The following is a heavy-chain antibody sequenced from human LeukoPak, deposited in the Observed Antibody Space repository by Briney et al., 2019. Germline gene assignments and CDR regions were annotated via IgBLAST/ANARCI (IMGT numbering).Heavy chain of an antibody. CDR3: AKESLRFLEWLPLTPYGMDV. V-gene: IGHV3-23*01. CDR1: GFTFSSYA. D-gene: IGHD3-3*01. CDR2: ISGSGGST. Sequence: GGSLRLSCAASGFTFSSYAMSWVRQAPGKGLEWVSAISGSGGSTYYADSVKGRFTISRDNSKNTLYLQMNSLRAEDTAVYYCAKESLRFLEWLPLTPYGMDVWGQGTTVTVPS. J-gene: IGHJ6*02.